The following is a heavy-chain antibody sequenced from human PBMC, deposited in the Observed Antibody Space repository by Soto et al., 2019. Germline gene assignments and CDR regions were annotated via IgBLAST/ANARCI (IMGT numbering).Heavy chain of an antibody. V-gene: IGHV1-69*13. Sequence: SVKVSCKASGGTFSSYAISWVRQAPGQGLEWMGGIIPIFGTANYAQKFQGRVTITADESTSTAYMELSSLRSEDTAVYYCARNGVDIVATITRDYYGMDVWGQGTTVTVSS. CDR2: IIPIFGTA. J-gene: IGHJ6*02. CDR3: ARNGVDIVATITRDYYGMDV. CDR1: GGTFSSYA. D-gene: IGHD5-12*01.